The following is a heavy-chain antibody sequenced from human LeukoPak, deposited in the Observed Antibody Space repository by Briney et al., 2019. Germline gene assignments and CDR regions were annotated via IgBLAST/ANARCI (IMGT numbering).Heavy chain of an antibody. J-gene: IGHJ4*02. CDR3: ARFGFDVGPDY. D-gene: IGHD3-9*01. Sequence: YYEDSMKGRFTISRDNAKNSLYLQMNSLRAEDTAVYYCARFGFDVGPDYWGQGTLVTVSS. V-gene: IGHV3-21*01.